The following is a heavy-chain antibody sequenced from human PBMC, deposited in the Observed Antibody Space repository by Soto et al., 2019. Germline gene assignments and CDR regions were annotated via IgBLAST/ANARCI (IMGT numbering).Heavy chain of an antibody. D-gene: IGHD3-10*01. CDR2: ISYDGSNK. V-gene: IGHV3-30-3*01. CDR3: ASPIGGGSGRGYYYYGMDV. J-gene: IGHJ6*02. CDR1: GFTFSSYA. Sequence: QPGGSLRLSCAASGFTFSSYAMHWVRQAPGKGLEGVAVISYDGSNKYYADSVKGRFTISRDNSKNTLYLQMNSLRAEDTAVYYCASPIGGGSGRGYYYYGMDVWGQGTTVTVSS.